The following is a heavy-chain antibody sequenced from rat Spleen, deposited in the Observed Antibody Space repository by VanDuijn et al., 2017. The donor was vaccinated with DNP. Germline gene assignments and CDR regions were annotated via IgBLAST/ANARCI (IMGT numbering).Heavy chain of an antibody. Sequence: EVQLVESGGGLVQPGRSLKISCAASGFTFSDYYMAWVRQAPTKGLEWVAYISYDGGSTKYGDSVKGRFTISRDNAKSTLYLQMNSLRSEDMATYYCARHVLPLRVWDYWGQGVMVTVSS. J-gene: IGHJ2*01. CDR3: ARHVLPLRVWDY. CDR1: GFTFSDYY. D-gene: IGHD1-11*01. CDR2: ISYDGGST. V-gene: IGHV5-22*01.